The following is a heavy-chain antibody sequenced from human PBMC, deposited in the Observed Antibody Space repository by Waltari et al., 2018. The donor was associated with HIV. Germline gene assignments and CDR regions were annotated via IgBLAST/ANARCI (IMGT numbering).Heavy chain of an antibody. J-gene: IGHJ4*02. CDR2: IGGSGGTT. D-gene: IGHD5-18*01. CDR1: GFTFNNFA. Sequence: EVQLVESGGGLGQPGGSLRLSWLASGFTFNNFALGWVLQAPGNGLDLVSVIGGSGGTTDYAVSVKGRFTVSRDNFKNTVYLQMNSLRAGDTAIYYCAKAVMETAVSSPVDCWGQGALVTVSS. V-gene: IGHV3-23*04. CDR3: AKAVMETAVSSPVDC.